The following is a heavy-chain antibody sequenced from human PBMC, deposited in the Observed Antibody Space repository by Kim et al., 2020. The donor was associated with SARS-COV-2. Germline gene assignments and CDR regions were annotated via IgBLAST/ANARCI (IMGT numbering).Heavy chain of an antibody. CDR3: ARDRGRGTTAGYDILTGYYINGMDV. J-gene: IGHJ6*02. CDR2: IYYSGST. CDR1: GGSISSYY. D-gene: IGHD3-9*01. Sequence: SETLSLTCTVSGGSISSYYWSWIRQPPGKGLEWIGYIYYSGSTNYNPSLKSRVTISVDTSKNQFSLKLSSVTAADTAVYYCARDRGRGTTAGYDILTGYYINGMDVWGQGTTVTVSS. V-gene: IGHV4-59*01.